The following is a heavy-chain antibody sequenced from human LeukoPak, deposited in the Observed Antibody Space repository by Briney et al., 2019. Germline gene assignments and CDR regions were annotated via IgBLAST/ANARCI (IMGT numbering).Heavy chain of an antibody. D-gene: IGHD2-15*01. V-gene: IGHV1-18*04. CDR3: ARDDSDMTPCDY. CDR1: AYTFTSYG. Sequence: ASVKVSCKASAYTFTSYGISWVRQAPGQGLEWMGWISAYNGNTNYAQKLQGRVTMTTDTSTSTAYMELRSLRSDDTAVYYCARDDSDMTPCDYWGQGTLVTVSS. CDR2: ISAYNGNT. J-gene: IGHJ4*02.